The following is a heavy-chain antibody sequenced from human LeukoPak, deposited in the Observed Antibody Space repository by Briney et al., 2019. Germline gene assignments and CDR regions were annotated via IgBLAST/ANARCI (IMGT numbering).Heavy chain of an antibody. CDR1: GGSISSPSFY. CDR3: ARQGVVVAAYFDS. J-gene: IGHJ4*02. D-gene: IGHD2-15*01. V-gene: IGHV4-39*01. Sequence: SETLSLTCTISGGSISSPSFYWAWIRQTPEKGLEWIGSKYYCGNTYYNPSLKSRVTISVDTSKNHFSLSLTSVTAADTAVYYCARQGVVVAAYFDSWGQGTLVTVSS. CDR2: KYYCGNT.